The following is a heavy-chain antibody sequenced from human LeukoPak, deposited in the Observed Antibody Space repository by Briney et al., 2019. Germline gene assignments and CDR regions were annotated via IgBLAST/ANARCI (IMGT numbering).Heavy chain of an antibody. D-gene: IGHD3-3*01. CDR2: ISSSSSYI. V-gene: IGHV3-21*01. J-gene: IGHJ4*02. Sequence: GGSLRLSCAASGFTFSSYSMNWVRQAPGKGLEWVSSISSSSSYIYYADSVKGRFTIFRDNAKNSLYLQMNSLRAEDTAVYYCASLVTIFGVVTHDYWGQGTLVTVSS. CDR1: GFTFSSYS. CDR3: ASLVTIFGVVTHDY.